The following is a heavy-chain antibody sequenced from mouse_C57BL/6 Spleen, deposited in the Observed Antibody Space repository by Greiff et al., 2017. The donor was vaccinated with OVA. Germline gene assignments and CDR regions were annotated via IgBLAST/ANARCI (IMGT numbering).Heavy chain of an antibody. Sequence: VQLQQPGTELVKPGASVKLSCKASGYTFTSYWMHWVKQRPGQGLEWIGEIDPSDSYTNYNQKFKGKSTLTVDKSSSTAYMQLSSLTSEDSAVYYCARRGFPYAMDYWGQGTSVTVSS. V-gene: IGHV1-69*01. CDR3: ARRGFPYAMDY. CDR1: GYTFTSYW. CDR2: IDPSDSYT. J-gene: IGHJ4*01.